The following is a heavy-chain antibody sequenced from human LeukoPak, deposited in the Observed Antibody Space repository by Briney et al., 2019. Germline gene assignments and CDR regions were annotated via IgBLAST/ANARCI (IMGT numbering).Heavy chain of an antibody. V-gene: IGHV4-39*07. J-gene: IGHJ4*02. D-gene: IGHD2/OR15-2a*01. CDR1: GGSISSSSCY. CDR2: IYYSGST. CDR3: AVLRRWVDY. Sequence: SETLSLTCTVSGGSISSSSCYWGWIRQPPGKGLEWIGNIYYSGSTYYNPSLKSRVTIPVDTSKNQFSLKLSSVTAADTAVYYCAVLRRWVDYWGQGTLVTVSS.